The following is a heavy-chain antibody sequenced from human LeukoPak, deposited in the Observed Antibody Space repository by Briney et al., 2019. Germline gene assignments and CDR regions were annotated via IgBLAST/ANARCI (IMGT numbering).Heavy chain of an antibody. CDR3: ARGRITGTRGGFGP. J-gene: IGHJ5*02. D-gene: IGHD1-7*01. V-gene: IGHV4-34*01. CDR1: GGSFSGYY. CDR2: INHSGST. Sequence: SETLSLTCAVYGGSFSGYYWSWIRQPPGKGLEWIGEINHSGSTNYNPSLKSRVTISVDTSKNQFSLKLSSVTAADTAVYYCARGRITGTRGGFGPWGQGTLVTVSS.